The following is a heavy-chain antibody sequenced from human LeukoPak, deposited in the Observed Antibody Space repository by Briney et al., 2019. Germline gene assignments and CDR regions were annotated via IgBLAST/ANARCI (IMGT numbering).Heavy chain of an antibody. CDR3: ARGSGYYDSSGYYDY. D-gene: IGHD3-22*01. J-gene: IGHJ4*02. V-gene: IGHV4-34*01. CDR1: GVSFSGYY. CDR2: INHSGST. Sequence: SETLSLTCAVYGVSFSGYYWSWIRQPPGKGLEWIGEINHSGSTNYNPSLKSRVTISVDTSKNQFSLKLSSVTAADTAAYYCARGSGYYDSSGYYDYWGQGTLVTVSS.